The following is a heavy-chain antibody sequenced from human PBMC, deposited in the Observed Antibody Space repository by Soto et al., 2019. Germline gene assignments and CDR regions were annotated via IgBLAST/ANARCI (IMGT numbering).Heavy chain of an antibody. Sequence: GGSLRLSCAASGFTFSSYGMHWVRQAPGKGLEWVAVIWYDGSNKYYADSVKGRFTISRDNSKNTLYLQMNSLRAEDTAVYYCARDRHYYGSGSRGYDYYYGMDVWGQGTTVTVSS. V-gene: IGHV3-33*01. CDR1: GFTFSSYG. CDR3: ARDRHYYGSGSRGYDYYYGMDV. CDR2: IWYDGSNK. J-gene: IGHJ6*02. D-gene: IGHD3-10*01.